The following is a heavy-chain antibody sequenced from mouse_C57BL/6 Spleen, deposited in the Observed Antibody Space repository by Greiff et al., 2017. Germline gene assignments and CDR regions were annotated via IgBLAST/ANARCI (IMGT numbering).Heavy chain of an antibody. J-gene: IGHJ4*01. D-gene: IGHD1-1*01. CDR2: INPSSGST. CDR3: ARYYYGPYYAMDY. V-gene: IGHV1-7*01. CDR1: GYTFTSYW. Sequence: VQLVESGAELAKPGASVKLSCKASGYTFTSYWMHWVKQRPGQGLEWIGYINPSSGSTKYNQKFKDKATLTADKSSSTAYMQLSSLTYEDSAVYYCARYYYGPYYAMDYWGQGTSVTVSS.